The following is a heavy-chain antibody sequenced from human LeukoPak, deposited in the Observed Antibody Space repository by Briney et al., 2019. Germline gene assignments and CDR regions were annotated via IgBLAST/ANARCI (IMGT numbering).Heavy chain of an antibody. CDR2: INPNSGGT. V-gene: IGHV1-2*02. D-gene: IGHD6-13*01. Sequence: ASVKVSCKASGYSFTGNYMHWVRQAPGQGLEWMGWINPNSGGTNYAQKFQGRVTMTRDASISTAYMELSRLRSDDMAVYYCARDQGQLGSEDYYYFGMDVWGQGTTVTVSS. CDR1: GYSFTGNY. CDR3: ARDQGQLGSEDYYYFGMDV. J-gene: IGHJ6*02.